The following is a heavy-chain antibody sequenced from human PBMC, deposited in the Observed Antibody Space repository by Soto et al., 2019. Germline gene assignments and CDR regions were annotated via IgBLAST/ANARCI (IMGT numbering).Heavy chain of an antibody. CDR2: ISAYNGNT. D-gene: IGHD4-4*01. CDR1: GYTFTSYG. J-gene: IGHJ6*02. CDR3: ARRWRATVNFYYYYGMDV. Sequence: QVQLVQSGAEVKKPGASVKVSCKASGYTFTSYGISWVRQAPGQGLEWMGWISAYNGNTNYAQKLQGRVTMTTDTSTSTAYMELRSLRSDDTAVYYCARRWRATVNFYYYYGMDVWGQGTTVTVSS. V-gene: IGHV1-18*01.